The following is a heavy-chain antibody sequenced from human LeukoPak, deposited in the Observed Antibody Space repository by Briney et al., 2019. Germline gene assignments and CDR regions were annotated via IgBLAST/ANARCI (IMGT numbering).Heavy chain of an antibody. J-gene: IGHJ6*02. CDR3: ASGGYSYGFGVASYYYGMDV. Sequence: PSETLSLTCAVYGGSFSGYYWSWIRQPPGKGLEWIGEINHSGSTNYNPSLKSRVTISVDTSKNQFSLKLSSVTAADTAVYYCASGGYSYGFGVASYYYGMDVWGQGTTVTVSS. CDR1: GGSFSGYY. CDR2: INHSGST. V-gene: IGHV4-34*01. D-gene: IGHD5-18*01.